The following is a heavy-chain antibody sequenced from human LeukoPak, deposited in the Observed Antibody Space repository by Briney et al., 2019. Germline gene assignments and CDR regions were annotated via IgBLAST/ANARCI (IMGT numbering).Heavy chain of an antibody. CDR2: IYYTGST. Sequence: SETPSLTCTVSGGSISTYYWSWIRQPPGKGLEWIGYIYYTGSTNYNPSLQSRVTISVDTSKNQFSLTLNSVTAADTAVYYCARVITVRGVIFDYWGQGTLVTVSS. CDR3: ARVITVRGVIFDY. J-gene: IGHJ4*02. CDR1: GGSISTYY. V-gene: IGHV4-59*01. D-gene: IGHD3-16*01.